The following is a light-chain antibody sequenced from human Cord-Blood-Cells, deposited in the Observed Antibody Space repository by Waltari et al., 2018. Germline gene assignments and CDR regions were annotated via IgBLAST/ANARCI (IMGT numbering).Light chain of an antibody. Sequence: SALTQPASVSGSPGPSITISCTGTSSDVGRYHLVTWYQKHPGKAPKLMIYEGSKRPSGVSNRFSGSKSGNTASLTISRLQAEDEADYYCCSYAGSSNWVFGGGTKLTVL. CDR3: CSYAGSSNWV. CDR1: SSDVGRYHL. J-gene: IGLJ3*02. V-gene: IGLV2-23*01. CDR2: EGS.